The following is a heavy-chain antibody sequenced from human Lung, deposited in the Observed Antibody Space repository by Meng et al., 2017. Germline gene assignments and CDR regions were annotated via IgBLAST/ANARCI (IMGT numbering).Heavy chain of an antibody. V-gene: IGHV3-23*01. CDR2: ISASDGST. CDR3: AKGYYSSGWDDAFDI. D-gene: IGHD6-19*01. J-gene: IGHJ3*02. CDR1: GFTFSNYA. Sequence: EVHLLESGGGLVQPGGSLRLSCAASGFTFSNYAMSWVRQAPGKGLEWVSTISASDGSTYYAESVKDRFTISRDNSKNTLYLQVNSLRAEDTAVYYCAKGYYSSGWDDAFDIWGQGTMVTVSS.